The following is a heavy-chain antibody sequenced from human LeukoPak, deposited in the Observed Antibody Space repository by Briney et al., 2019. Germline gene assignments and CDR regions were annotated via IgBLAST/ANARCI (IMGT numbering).Heavy chain of an antibody. D-gene: IGHD5-12*01. CDR2: ISYDGSNK. J-gene: IGHJ4*02. CDR1: GFTFSNYG. Sequence: PGRSLRLSCAASGFTFSNYGIHWVRQAPGKGLEWVAVISYDGSNKYYADSVKGRFTISRDNPKNTLYLQMNSLRAEDTAVYFCAKERTGYTDYDYDGLLDYWGQGTLVTVSP. CDR3: AKERTGYTDYDYDGLLDY. V-gene: IGHV3-30*18.